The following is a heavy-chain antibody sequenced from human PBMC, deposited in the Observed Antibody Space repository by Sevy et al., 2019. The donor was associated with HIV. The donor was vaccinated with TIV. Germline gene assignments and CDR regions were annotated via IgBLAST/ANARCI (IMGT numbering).Heavy chain of an antibody. CDR3: ARQVGQLRFFDWSPGYFDY. CDR2: IYYSGST. J-gene: IGHJ4*02. Sequence: SETLSLTCTVSGDSISSSPYYWGWIRQYHGKGLEWIRRIYYSGSTYYNPSLKSRVPISVDTSKNQFSLKLNSVTAADTAVYYCARQVGQLRFFDWSPGYFDYWGQGILVTVFS. V-gene: IGHV4-39*01. D-gene: IGHD3-9*01. CDR1: GDSISSSPYY.